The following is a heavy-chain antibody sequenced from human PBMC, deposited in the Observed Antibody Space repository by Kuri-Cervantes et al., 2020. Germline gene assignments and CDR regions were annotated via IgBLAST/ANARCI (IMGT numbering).Heavy chain of an antibody. Sequence: GSLRLSCTVSGGSISSYYWSWIRQPPGKGLEWIGYIYYSGSTYYNPSLKSRVTISVDTSKNQFSLKLSSVTAADTAVYYCARDSQYYYDSSGSDAFDIWGQGTMVTVSS. CDR3: ARDSQYYYDSSGSDAFDI. CDR2: IYYSGST. CDR1: GGSISSYY. D-gene: IGHD3-22*01. J-gene: IGHJ3*02. V-gene: IGHV4-59*12.